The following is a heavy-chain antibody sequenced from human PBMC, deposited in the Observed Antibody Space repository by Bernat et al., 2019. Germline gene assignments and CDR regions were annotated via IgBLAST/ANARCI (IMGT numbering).Heavy chain of an antibody. J-gene: IGHJ6*02. V-gene: IGHV3-30-3*01. CDR2: ISYDGSNK. Sequence: QVQLVESGGGVVQPGRSLRLSCAASGFTFSSYAMHWVRQAPGKGLEWVAVISYDGSNKYSADSVKGRFTISRDNSKNTLYLQMNSLRAEDTAVYYCARDSGGYGMDVWGQGTTVTVSS. CDR1: GFTFSSYA. D-gene: IGHD2-8*02. CDR3: ARDSGGYGMDV.